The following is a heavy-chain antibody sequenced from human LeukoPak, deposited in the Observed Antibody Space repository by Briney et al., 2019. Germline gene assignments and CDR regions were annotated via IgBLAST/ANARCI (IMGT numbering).Heavy chain of an antibody. V-gene: IGHV1-69*04. Sequence: GASVKVSCKASGGTFSSYAISWVRQAPGQGLEWMGRIIPILGIANYAQKFQGRVTITADKSTSTAYMELSSLRSEDTAVYYCARDPGIDAFDIWGQGTMVTVSS. J-gene: IGHJ3*02. CDR1: GGTFSSYA. CDR2: IIPILGIA. D-gene: IGHD6-13*01. CDR3: ARDPGIDAFDI.